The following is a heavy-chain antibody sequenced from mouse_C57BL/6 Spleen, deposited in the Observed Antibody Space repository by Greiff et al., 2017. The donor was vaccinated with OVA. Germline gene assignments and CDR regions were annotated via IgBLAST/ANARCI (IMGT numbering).Heavy chain of an antibody. CDR1: GFNIKDYY. V-gene: IGHV14-2*01. J-gene: IGHJ2*01. D-gene: IGHD1-1*01. CDR2: IDPEDGET. CDR3: AVGGNLLLRYGYFDY. Sequence: VHVKQSGAELVKPGASVKLSCTASGFNIKDYYMHWVKQRTEQGLEWIGRIDPEDGETKYAPKFQGKATITADTSSNTAYLQLSSLTSEDTAVYYCAVGGNLLLRYGYFDYWGQGTTLTVSS.